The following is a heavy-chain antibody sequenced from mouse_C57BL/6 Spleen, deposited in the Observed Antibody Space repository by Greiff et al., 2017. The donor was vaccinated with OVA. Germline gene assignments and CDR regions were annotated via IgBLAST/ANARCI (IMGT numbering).Heavy chain of an antibody. CDR3: ARWDEDWYFDV. Sequence: QVQLQQPGAELVKPGASVKLSCKASGYTFTSYWMHWVKQRPGQGLEWIGMIHPNSGSTNYNEKFKSKATLTVDKSSSTAYMQLSSLTSEDSAVYDCARWDEDWYFDVWGTGTTVTVSS. CDR1: GYTFTSYW. D-gene: IGHD4-1*01. V-gene: IGHV1-64*01. J-gene: IGHJ1*03. CDR2: IHPNSGST.